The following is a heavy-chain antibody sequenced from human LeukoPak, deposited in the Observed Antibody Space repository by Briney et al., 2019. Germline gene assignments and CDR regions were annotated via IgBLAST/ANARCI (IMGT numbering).Heavy chain of an antibody. D-gene: IGHD2-2*01. J-gene: IGHJ4*02. CDR2: IIPIFGKA. CDR3: ARARYCSSTSCYHGLFDYFDY. V-gene: IGHV1-69*01. CDR1: GGTFSSYA. Sequence: GASVKVSCKASGGTFSSYAISWVRQAPGQGLEWMGGIIPIFGKANYAQKFQGRVTITADESTSTAYMELSSLRSEDTAVYYCARARYCSSTSCYHGLFDYFDYWGQGTLVTVSS.